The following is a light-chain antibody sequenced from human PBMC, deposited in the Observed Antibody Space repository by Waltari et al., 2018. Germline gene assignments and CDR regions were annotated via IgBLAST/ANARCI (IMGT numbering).Light chain of an antibody. CDR2: DAS. V-gene: IGKV1-33*01. Sequence: DIQMTQSPSSLSASVVDRVTITCQASQDISNYLNWYQQKPEKAPKLLIYDASNLETGVPSRFSGSGSGTDFTFTINSLQPEDIATYYCQQYDNLPITFGQGTRLEIK. CDR3: QQYDNLPIT. CDR1: QDISNY. J-gene: IGKJ5*01.